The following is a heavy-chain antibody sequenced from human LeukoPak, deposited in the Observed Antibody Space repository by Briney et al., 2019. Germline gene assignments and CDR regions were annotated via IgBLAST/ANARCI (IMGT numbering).Heavy chain of an antibody. Sequence: GGSLRLSCAASRFTFSDYGMSWVRQAPGKGLEWVANIKQDGSEKYYVDSVKGRFTISRDNAKNSLYLQMNSLRAEDTAVYYCAREEVVINYWGQGTLVTVSS. V-gene: IGHV3-7*05. CDR3: AREEVVINY. CDR1: RFTFSDYG. D-gene: IGHD3-22*01. J-gene: IGHJ4*02. CDR2: IKQDGSEK.